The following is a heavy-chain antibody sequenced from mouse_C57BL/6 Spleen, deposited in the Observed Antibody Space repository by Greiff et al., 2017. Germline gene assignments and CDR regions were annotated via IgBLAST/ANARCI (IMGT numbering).Heavy chain of an antibody. D-gene: IGHD4-1*01. Sequence: EVQLVESGGGLVKPGGSLKLSCAASGFTFSDYGMHWVRQAPEKGLEWVAYISSGSGTIYYADTVKGRFTLSRDNAKNTLFLQMTSLRSEDTAMYYCARLGKGGYFDYWGQGTTLTVSS. CDR3: ARLGKGGYFDY. J-gene: IGHJ2*01. CDR2: ISSGSGTI. V-gene: IGHV5-17*01. CDR1: GFTFSDYG.